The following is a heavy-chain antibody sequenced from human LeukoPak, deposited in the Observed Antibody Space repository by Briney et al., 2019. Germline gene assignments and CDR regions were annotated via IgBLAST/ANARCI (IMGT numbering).Heavy chain of an antibody. D-gene: IGHD3-10*01. V-gene: IGHV4-31*03. CDR2: IYYSGST. J-gene: IGHJ5*02. Sequence: PSQTLSLTCTVSGGSISSGGYYWSWIRQHPGTGLVWIGYIYYSGSTYYNPSLKSRVTISVDTSKNQFSLKLSSVTAADTAVYYCARATPGTMRRFDPWGQGTLVTVSS. CDR1: GGSISSGGYY. CDR3: ARATPGTMRRFDP.